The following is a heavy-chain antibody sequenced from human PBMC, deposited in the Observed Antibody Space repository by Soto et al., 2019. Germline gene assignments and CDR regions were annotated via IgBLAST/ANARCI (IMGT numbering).Heavy chain of an antibody. CDR1: GYTFTSYG. D-gene: IGHD2-8*01. Sequence: QVQRVQSGAEVKKPGASVKVSCKASGYTFTSYGISWVRQAPGQGLEWMGWISTYIGNTHYAQKFQGRVTMTTDTSTTTAYLELRSLRSDDTAVYYCARDDVGYCSNGVCYTKPLDYWGQGALVTVSS. CDR2: ISTYIGNT. CDR3: ARDDVGYCSNGVCYTKPLDY. V-gene: IGHV1-18*01. J-gene: IGHJ4*02.